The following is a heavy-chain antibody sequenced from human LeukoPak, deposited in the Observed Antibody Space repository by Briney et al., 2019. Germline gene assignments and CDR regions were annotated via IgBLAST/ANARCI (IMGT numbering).Heavy chain of an antibody. J-gene: IGHJ4*02. V-gene: IGHV1-18*01. D-gene: IGHD1-26*01. CDR2: ITGNNGNT. Sequence: ASVKVSCKTSGYTFSGYGISWVRQAPGQGLEWMVWITGNNGNTNYAPSLQGRVTMTTDTSTNTVYMELTSLKSDDTAVYYCARDQRNSGSYRFEYWGQGTLVTVSS. CDR1: GYTFSGYG. CDR3: ARDQRNSGSYRFEY.